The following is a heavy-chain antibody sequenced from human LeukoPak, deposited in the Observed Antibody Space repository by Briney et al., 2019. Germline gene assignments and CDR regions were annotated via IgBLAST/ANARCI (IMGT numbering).Heavy chain of an antibody. CDR2: INHSGRT. V-gene: IGHV4-34*01. Sequence: SETLSLTCAVYSGSFSGYYWRWIRQPPGKGLEWIGEINHSGRTNYNPSLKSRVTTLVDTSKNQFSLKLSSGTAADTAVYYCARGSIVGAYFEFWGQGTLVTVSS. J-gene: IGHJ4*02. CDR1: SGSFSGYY. D-gene: IGHD1-26*01. CDR3: ARGSIVGAYFEF.